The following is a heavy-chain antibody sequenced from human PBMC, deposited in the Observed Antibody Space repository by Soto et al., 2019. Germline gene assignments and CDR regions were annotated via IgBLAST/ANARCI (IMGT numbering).Heavy chain of an antibody. J-gene: IGHJ6*02. CDR2: ISPYNGNT. CDR3: ARGIGGWFGVAYYYGMDV. D-gene: IGHD3-10*01. CDR1: GYIFTSYY. V-gene: IGHV1-18*01. Sequence: ASVKVSCKASGYIFTSYYIHWVRQAPGQGLEWMGWISPYNGNTNYAQKLQGRVTMTTDTSTSTAYMDLRSLRSDDTAVYYCARGIGGWFGVAYYYGMDVWGQGTTVTVSS.